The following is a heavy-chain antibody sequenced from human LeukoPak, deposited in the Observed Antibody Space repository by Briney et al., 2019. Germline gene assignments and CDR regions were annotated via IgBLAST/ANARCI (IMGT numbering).Heavy chain of an antibody. D-gene: IGHD6-13*01. CDR2: ISGSGGST. J-gene: IGHJ4*02. V-gene: IGHV3-23*01. CDR3: AKDRGSSWTGYFDY. Sequence: PGGSLRLSCAASEFTFSSYAMSWVRQAPGKGLEWVSAISGSGGSTYYADSVKGRFTISRDNSKNTLYLQMNSLRAEDTAVYYCAKDRGSSWTGYFDYWGQGTLVTVSS. CDR1: EFTFSSYA.